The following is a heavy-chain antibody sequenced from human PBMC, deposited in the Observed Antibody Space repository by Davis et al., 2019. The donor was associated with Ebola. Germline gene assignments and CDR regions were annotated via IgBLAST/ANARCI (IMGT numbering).Heavy chain of an antibody. Sequence: GESLKISCAASGFTFSSYAMSWVRQAPGKGLVWVSRINSDGSSTSYADSVKGRFTISRDNAKNTLYLQMNSLRAEDTAVYYCARALGILYSSSRGYFDYWGQGTLVTVSS. CDR2: INSDGSST. J-gene: IGHJ4*02. CDR1: GFTFSSYA. D-gene: IGHD6-6*01. CDR3: ARALGILYSSSRGYFDY. V-gene: IGHV3-74*01.